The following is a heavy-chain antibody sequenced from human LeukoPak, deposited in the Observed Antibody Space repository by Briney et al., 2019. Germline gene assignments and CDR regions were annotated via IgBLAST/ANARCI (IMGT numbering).Heavy chain of an antibody. CDR1: GFTFSSYS. V-gene: IGHV3-30*02. CDR3: AKDFKPIAVAVLGPDY. CDR2: IRYDGSNK. J-gene: IGHJ4*02. D-gene: IGHD6-19*01. Sequence: PGGSLRLSCAASGFTFSSYSMNWVRQAPGKGLEWVAFIRYDGSNKYYADSVKGRFTISRDNSKNTLYLQMNSLRAEDTAVYYCAKDFKPIAVAVLGPDYWGQGTLVTVSS.